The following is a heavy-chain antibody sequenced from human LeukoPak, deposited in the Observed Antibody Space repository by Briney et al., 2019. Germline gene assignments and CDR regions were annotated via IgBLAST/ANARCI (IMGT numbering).Heavy chain of an antibody. CDR3: ARALYYLDTDYYYMDV. J-gene: IGHJ6*03. Sequence: GASVKVSCKASGSTFSSYAISWVRQAPGQGLEWMGGIIPIFGTANYAQKFQGRVTITADESTSTAYMELSSLRSEDTAVYYCARALYYLDTDYYYMDVWGKGTTVTVSS. V-gene: IGHV1-69*13. CDR1: GSTFSSYA. CDR2: IIPIFGTA. D-gene: IGHD3-22*01.